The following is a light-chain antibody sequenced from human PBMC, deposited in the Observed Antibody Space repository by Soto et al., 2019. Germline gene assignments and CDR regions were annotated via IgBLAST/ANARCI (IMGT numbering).Light chain of an antibody. CDR2: GAS. Sequence: ETVLTQSPSTLSLSPGERATLSCRASQTIRSNYLAWYRQTPGQAPRLLIYGASNRATGIADRFSGSGSGTDFTLIISRLEHEDFALYYCQQYGSSPWTFGQGTKVEIK. J-gene: IGKJ1*01. CDR3: QQYGSSPWT. V-gene: IGKV3-20*01. CDR1: QTIRSNY.